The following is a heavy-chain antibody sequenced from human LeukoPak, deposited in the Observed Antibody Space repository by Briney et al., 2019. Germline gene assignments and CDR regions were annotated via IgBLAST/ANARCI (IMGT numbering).Heavy chain of an antibody. CDR3: ARERYYYDSSGYYSAFDI. J-gene: IGHJ3*02. V-gene: IGHV4-39*07. D-gene: IGHD3-22*01. Sequence: SETLSLTCTVSGGSISSTFYYWGWIRQPPGKGLEWIGSINYSGSTYYNPSLKSRVTISVDTSKNQFSLKLSSVTAADTAVYYCARERYYYDSSGYYSAFDIWGQGTMVTVSS. CDR2: INYSGST. CDR1: GGSISSTFYY.